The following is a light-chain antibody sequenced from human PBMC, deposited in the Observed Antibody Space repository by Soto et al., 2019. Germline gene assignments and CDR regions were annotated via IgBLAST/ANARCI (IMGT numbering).Light chain of an antibody. CDR3: QQSYSALWGK. CDR2: DAS. V-gene: IGKV1-33*01. CDR1: RDIANY. J-gene: IGKJ1*01. Sequence: DVQMTQSPSSLSASIGDTVTITCQASRDIANYLNWYQQKPGKAPKLLICDASNLESGVPSRFSGSGSGTDFTLTISSLQPEDFATYYCQQSYSALWGKFGQGTKVDIK.